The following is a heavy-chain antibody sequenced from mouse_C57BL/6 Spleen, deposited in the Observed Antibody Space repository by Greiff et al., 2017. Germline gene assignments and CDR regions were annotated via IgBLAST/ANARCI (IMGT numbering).Heavy chain of an antibody. V-gene: IGHV1-26*01. Sequence: EVQLQQSGPELVKPGASVKISCKASGYTFTDYYMNWVKQSHGKSLEWIGDINPNNGGTSYNQKFKGKSTLTVDKSSSTAYMELRSLTSEDSAVYYCARCYYDYGEAMDYWGQGTSVTVSS. D-gene: IGHD2-4*01. CDR1: GYTFTDYY. CDR3: ARCYYDYGEAMDY. CDR2: INPNNGGT. J-gene: IGHJ4*01.